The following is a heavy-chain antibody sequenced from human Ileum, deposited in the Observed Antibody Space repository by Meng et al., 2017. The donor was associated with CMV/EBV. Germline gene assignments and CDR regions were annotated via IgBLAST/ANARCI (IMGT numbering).Heavy chain of an antibody. V-gene: IGHV3-21*01. CDR1: GFTFSSSS. D-gene: IGHD5-24*01. Sequence: SCAASGFTFSSSSMNWVRQAPGKGLEWVSSISFSNSYIYYADSVKGRFTISRDNAKNSLFLQMNSLRAEDTAVYHCARDRWLEKDFDYWGQGTLVTVSS. J-gene: IGHJ4*02. CDR2: ISFSNSYI. CDR3: ARDRWLEKDFDY.